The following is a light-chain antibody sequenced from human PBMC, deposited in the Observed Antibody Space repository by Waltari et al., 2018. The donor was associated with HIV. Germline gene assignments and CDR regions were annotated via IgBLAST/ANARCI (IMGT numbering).Light chain of an antibody. V-gene: IGKV1-27*01. Sequence: DHQLNQSPSSLSASVGDRVTITCRASQGIANHLAWYQQKPGKVPKLLIYAASTLQSGVPSRFSGGGSETDFTLTISSLQPEDVASYYCQKYNSAPYTFGQGTRLEIK. CDR3: QKYNSAPYT. J-gene: IGKJ2*01. CDR2: AAS. CDR1: QGIANH.